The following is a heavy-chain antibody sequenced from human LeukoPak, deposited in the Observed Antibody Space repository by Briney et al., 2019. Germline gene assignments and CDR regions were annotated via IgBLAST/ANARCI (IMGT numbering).Heavy chain of an antibody. D-gene: IGHD3-22*01. CDR3: AKMSGSGYYYPFDY. Sequence: GGSLRLSCAASGFTFSSSWMSWVRQAPGKGLEWVANIKHDGTEKYCVDSVKGRFTISRDNSKNTLYLQMNSLRAEDTAVYYCAKMSGSGYYYPFDYWGQGTLVTVSS. J-gene: IGHJ4*02. CDR2: IKHDGTEK. CDR1: GFTFSSSW. V-gene: IGHV3-7*03.